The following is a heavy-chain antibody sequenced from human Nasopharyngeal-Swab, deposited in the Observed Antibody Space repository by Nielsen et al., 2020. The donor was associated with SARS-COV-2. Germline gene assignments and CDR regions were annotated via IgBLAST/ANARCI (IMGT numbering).Heavy chain of an antibody. D-gene: IGHD1-1*01. CDR2: TSSRSGDI. J-gene: IGHJ4*02. CDR3: ARDLEGNFDH. Sequence: VRQAPGKGLEWVSSTSSRSGDISYTDSVKGRFSISRDNAKNSLYLQMNSLRVEDTAVYYCARDLEGNFDHWGQGALVTVSS. V-gene: IGHV3-21*01.